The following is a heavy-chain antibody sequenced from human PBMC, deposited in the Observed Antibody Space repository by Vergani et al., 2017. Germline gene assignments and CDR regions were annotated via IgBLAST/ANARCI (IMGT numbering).Heavy chain of an antibody. CDR1: GGSIRAGYYF. Sequence: QVQLQASGPGRVKPSQTLSLTCTMSGGSIRAGYYFWSWIRQPAGKGLEWLGHISASGNTSHSPSLKRRVSMSVDTSKNQFSLTVTSVTAADTAIYFCARRSGGYYSGGKVHPLRTAFDVWGHGTVVTVSS. D-gene: IGHD2-15*01. V-gene: IGHV4-61*02. CDR2: ISASGNT. J-gene: IGHJ3*01. CDR3: ARRSGGYYSGGKVHPLRTAFDV.